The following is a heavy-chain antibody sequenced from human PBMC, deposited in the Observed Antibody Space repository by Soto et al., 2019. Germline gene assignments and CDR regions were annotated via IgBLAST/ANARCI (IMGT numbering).Heavy chain of an antibody. CDR2: IAYDGSDK. CDR3: AKATRELLGSSDY. V-gene: IGHV3-30*18. CDR1: GFTFNTYA. Sequence: GGSLRLSCAASGFTFNTYAMSWVRQAPGKGLEWVAVIAYDGSDKYYADSVKGRFTISRDNSKNTLYLQMNSLRAEDTAVYYCAKATRELLGSSDYWGQGTLVTVSS. J-gene: IGHJ4*02. D-gene: IGHD1-26*01.